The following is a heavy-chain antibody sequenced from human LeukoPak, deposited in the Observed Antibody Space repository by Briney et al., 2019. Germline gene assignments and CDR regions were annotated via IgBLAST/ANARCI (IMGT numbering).Heavy chain of an antibody. CDR2: INHSGST. D-gene: IGHD2-15*01. CDR3: ARDRTTDCSGGSCYSAPFDY. J-gene: IGHJ4*02. Sequence: SSETLSLTCTVSGGSISSYYWSWIRQPPGKGLEWIGEINHSGSTNYNPSLKSRVTISVDTSKNQFSLKLSSVTAADTAVYYCARDRTTDCSGGSCYSAPFDYWGQGTLVTVSS. CDR1: GGSISSYY. V-gene: IGHV4-34*01.